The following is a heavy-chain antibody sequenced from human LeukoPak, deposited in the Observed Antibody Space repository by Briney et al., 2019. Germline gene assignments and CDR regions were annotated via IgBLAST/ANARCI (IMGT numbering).Heavy chain of an antibody. Sequence: PSETLSHTCTVSGGSITGSYWSWLRQPPGKGLEYIGYIYYSGSTNYNPSLKSRVTISVDTSKNQFSLKLTSVTAADTAVYYCATAGPISGRHNYFDSWGQGTLVTVSS. D-gene: IGHD3-10*01. CDR3: ATAGPISGRHNYFDS. V-gene: IGHV4-59*01. J-gene: IGHJ4*02. CDR1: GGSITGSY. CDR2: IYYSGST.